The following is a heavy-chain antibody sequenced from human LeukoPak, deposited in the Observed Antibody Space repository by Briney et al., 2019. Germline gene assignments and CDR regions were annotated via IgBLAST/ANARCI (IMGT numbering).Heavy chain of an antibody. CDR1: GGAISSGDYY. CDR3: ARAPPTYFWSGYGYYYMDV. J-gene: IGHJ6*03. V-gene: IGHV4-30-4*08. Sequence: SETLSLTCTVSGGAISSGDYYWSWIRQPPGKGLEWIGYIYYSGSTYYNPSLKSRVTISVDTSKNQFSLKLSSVTAADTAVYYCARAPPTYFWSGYGYYYMDVWGKGTTVTVSS. CDR2: IYYSGST. D-gene: IGHD3-3*01.